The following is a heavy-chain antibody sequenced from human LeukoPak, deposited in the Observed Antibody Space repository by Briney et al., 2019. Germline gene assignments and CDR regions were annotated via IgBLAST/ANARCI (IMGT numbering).Heavy chain of an antibody. CDR2: INPRSGGT. CDR3: ARGAIAQYFDP. D-gene: IGHD2-2*01. CDR1: GYTFSDYY. J-gene: IGHJ5*02. Sequence: ASVKVSCKSSGYTFSDYYIHWVRQAPGQGLEWMGWINPRSGGTNSAQRFQGRVTMTRDTSIDTVYMELSRLTSDDTAVYYCARGAIAQYFDPWGQGTLVTVSS. V-gene: IGHV1-2*02.